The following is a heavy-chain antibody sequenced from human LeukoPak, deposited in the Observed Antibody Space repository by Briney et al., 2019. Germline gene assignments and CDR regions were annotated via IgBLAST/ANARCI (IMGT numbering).Heavy chain of an antibody. CDR1: GFAVSANY. Sequence: GGSLRLSCAVSGFAVSANYLSWVRQAPGKGLEWGSVIYSAGSTDYADSVKGRFTISRDNSKNTLYLQMNSLRAEATAVYYCARFEYRGASHGMDVWGQGTTVIVSS. J-gene: IGHJ6*02. D-gene: IGHD6-6*01. CDR3: ARFEYRGASHGMDV. V-gene: IGHV3-66*01. CDR2: IYSAGST.